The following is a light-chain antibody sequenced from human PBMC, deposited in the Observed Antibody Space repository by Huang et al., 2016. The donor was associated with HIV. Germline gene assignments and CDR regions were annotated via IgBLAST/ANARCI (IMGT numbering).Light chain of an antibody. J-gene: IGKJ4*01. Sequence: IVLTQSPLSLPVTPGEPASISCRSSQSLLHINGYTFLDWYLQKPGQSPQLLIHLGFNRASGFPDRFSGSGSATDFTLKISRVEAEDVGVYYCMQALQTPPTFGGGTRVDLK. CDR3: MQALQTPPT. V-gene: IGKV2-28*01. CDR1: QSLLHINGYTF. CDR2: LGF.